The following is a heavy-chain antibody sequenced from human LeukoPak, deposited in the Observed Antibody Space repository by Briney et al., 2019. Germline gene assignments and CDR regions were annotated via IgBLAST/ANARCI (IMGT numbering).Heavy chain of an antibody. J-gene: IGHJ4*02. D-gene: IGHD4-17*01. CDR2: ISAYNGNT. Sequence: ASVKVSCKASGYTFTSYYMHWVRQAPGQGLEWMGWISAYNGNTNYAQKLQGRVTMTTDTSTSTAYMELRSLRSDDTAVYYCAREIVGDYPIDYWGQGTLVTVSS. V-gene: IGHV1-18*04. CDR1: GYTFTSYY. CDR3: AREIVGDYPIDY.